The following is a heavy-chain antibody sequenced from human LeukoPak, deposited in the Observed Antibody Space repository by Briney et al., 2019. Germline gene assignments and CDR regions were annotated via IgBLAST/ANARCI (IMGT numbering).Heavy chain of an antibody. Sequence: SETLSLTCAVYGGSFSGYYWSWIRQPPGKGLEWIGEINDSGSTNYNPSLKSRVTISVDTSKNQFSLKLSSVTAADTSVYYCVRDRYFDWLTVRGPRRGTIDYWGQGTLVTVSS. CDR3: VRDRYFDWLTVRGPRRGTIDY. CDR2: INDSGST. CDR1: GGSFSGYY. J-gene: IGHJ4*02. D-gene: IGHD3-9*01. V-gene: IGHV4-34*01.